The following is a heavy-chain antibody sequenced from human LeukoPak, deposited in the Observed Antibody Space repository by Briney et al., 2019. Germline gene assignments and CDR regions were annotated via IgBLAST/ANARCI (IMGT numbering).Heavy chain of an antibody. CDR3: AKASGYCSGGSCYSDFDY. Sequence: GGTLRLSCAASGFTFSSYGMSWVRQAPGKGLEWVSAISGSGGSTYYADSVKGRFTISRDNSKNTLYLQMNSLRAEDTAVYYCAKASGYCSGGSCYSDFDYWGQGTLVTVSS. V-gene: IGHV3-23*01. D-gene: IGHD2-15*01. CDR2: ISGSGGST. CDR1: GFTFSSYG. J-gene: IGHJ4*02.